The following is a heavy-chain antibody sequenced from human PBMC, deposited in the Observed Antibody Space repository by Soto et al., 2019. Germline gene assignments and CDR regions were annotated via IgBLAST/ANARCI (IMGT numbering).Heavy chain of an antibody. Sequence: EVQLVESGGGLVQPGRSLRLSCAVSGFTFDDYAKHWVRQAAGKGLEWVSGLSWNGDYTGYADSVKGRFTISRDNTKNSLYLQMTSLRAEDTALYYWAKGTRSSYFYGMDVWGQGTTVTVSS. V-gene: IGHV3-9*01. J-gene: IGHJ6*02. CDR1: GFTFDDYA. D-gene: IGHD6-6*01. CDR2: LSWNGDYT. CDR3: AKGTRSSYFYGMDV.